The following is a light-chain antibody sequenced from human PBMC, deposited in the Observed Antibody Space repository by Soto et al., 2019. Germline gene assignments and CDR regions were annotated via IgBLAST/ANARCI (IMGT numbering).Light chain of an antibody. CDR1: QGIKTW. V-gene: IGKV1D-12*01. Sequence: DIQMTQSPSSVSASVGDRVTITCRASQGIKTWLAWYQQRPGKAPKVLITDASSLQSGVPSRFSGSGSWTDFTLTISSLQTEYFATYYGQQADSFPVTFGQGTRLEIK. CDR2: DAS. J-gene: IGKJ5*01. CDR3: QQADSFPVT.